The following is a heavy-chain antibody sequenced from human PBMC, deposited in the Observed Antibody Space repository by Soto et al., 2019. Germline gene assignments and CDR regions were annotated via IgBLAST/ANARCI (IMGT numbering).Heavy chain of an antibody. CDR2: ISYDGSNK. V-gene: IGHV3-30*18. D-gene: IGHD6-19*01. CDR1: GFTFSSYG. Sequence: QVQLVESGGGVVQPGRSLRLSCAASGFTFSSYGMHWVRQAPGKGLEWVAVISYDGSNKYYADSVKGRFTISRDNSKNTLYLQMNSLRAEDTGVYYCAKDIRSSGWYWGFDYWGQGTLVTVSS. J-gene: IGHJ4*02. CDR3: AKDIRSSGWYWGFDY.